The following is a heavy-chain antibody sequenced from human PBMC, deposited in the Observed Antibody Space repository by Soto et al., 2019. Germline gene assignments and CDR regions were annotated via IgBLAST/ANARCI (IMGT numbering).Heavy chain of an antibody. V-gene: IGHV3-15*01. J-gene: IGHJ4*02. D-gene: IGHD2-21*02. Sequence: EVQLVESGGGLVKPGGSLRLSCAASGITFSNAWMTWVRQAPGKGLEWVGRIKSKTDGGTTDYAAPVKGRFTISRDDSKNTLYLHMNSLKTEDTAVYYCTSVVVTDSTDYWGQGTLVTVSS. CDR2: IKSKTDGGTT. CDR1: GITFSNAW. CDR3: TSVVVTDSTDY.